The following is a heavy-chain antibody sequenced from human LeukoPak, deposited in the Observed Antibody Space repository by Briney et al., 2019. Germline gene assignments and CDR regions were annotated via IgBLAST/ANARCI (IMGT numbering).Heavy chain of an antibody. CDR2: ISHTGSTM. V-gene: IGHV3-48*04. CDR1: GFSFSSYS. D-gene: IGHD3-10*01. J-gene: IGHJ6*02. Sequence: GGSLRLSCAASGFSFSSYSMNWVRQAPGKGLEWVSYISHTGSTMSYADSVKGRFTISRDNARNSLYLRMNSLRAEDTAVYYCAIPPLSGTGSSRPLAEMDVWGQGTTVTVSS. CDR3: AIPPLSGTGSSRPLAEMDV.